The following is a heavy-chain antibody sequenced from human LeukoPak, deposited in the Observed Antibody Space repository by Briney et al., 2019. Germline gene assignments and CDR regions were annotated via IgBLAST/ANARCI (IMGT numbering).Heavy chain of an antibody. Sequence: SETLSLTCSVSGGSISSYYWSWIRQPAGKGLEWIGRIKNSGNTNHNPSLESRVTLSLGTSKNQFSLNLSSVTAADTAVYYCAREGSSSGWRPFDIWGQGTVVTVSS. V-gene: IGHV4-4*07. CDR3: AREGSSSGWRPFDI. J-gene: IGHJ3*02. CDR2: IKNSGNT. CDR1: GGSISSYY. D-gene: IGHD6-19*01.